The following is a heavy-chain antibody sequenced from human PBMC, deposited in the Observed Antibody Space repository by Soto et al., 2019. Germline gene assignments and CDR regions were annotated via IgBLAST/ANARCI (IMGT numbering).Heavy chain of an antibody. CDR1: GFTFDDYA. D-gene: IGHD3-10*01. J-gene: IGHJ6*02. CDR2: ISWNIGSI. Sequence: PGGSLRLSCAASGFTFDDYAMHWVRQAPGKGLEWVSGISWNIGSIGYADSVKGRFTISRDNAKNSLYLQMNSLRAEDTALYYCAKAVYYYGSGIYYGMDVWGQGTTVTVSS. CDR3: AKAVYYYGSGIYYGMDV. V-gene: IGHV3-9*01.